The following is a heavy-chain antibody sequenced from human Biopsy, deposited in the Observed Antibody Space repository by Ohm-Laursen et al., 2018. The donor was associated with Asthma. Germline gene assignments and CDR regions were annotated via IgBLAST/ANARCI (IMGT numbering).Heavy chain of an antibody. CDR2: MSFDGRQT. D-gene: IGHD3-3*01. CDR3: AKERYYDFWSGYQI. J-gene: IGHJ3*02. V-gene: IGHV3-30*18. Sequence: SLRLSCAAPGFTFSSYAMSWVRQAPGKGLEWVAVMSFDGRQTYYADSVKGRFTISRDNSKNTLYLQMNSLRAEDTAVYYCAKERYYDFWSGYQIWGQGTMVTVSS. CDR1: GFTFSSYA.